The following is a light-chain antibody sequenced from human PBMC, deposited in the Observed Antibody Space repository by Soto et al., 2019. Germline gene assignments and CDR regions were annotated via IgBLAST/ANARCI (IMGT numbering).Light chain of an antibody. CDR2: EVS. CDR1: SSDVGDYDY. Sequence: QSVLTQPASVSGSPGQSITISCTGTSSDVGDYDYVSWYQQHPGKAAKLMIYEVSKRPSGVSNRFSGSKSGDTASLTISGLQAEDEADYYCSSYTDRKNLVFGTGTKVTVL. CDR3: SSYTDRKNLV. V-gene: IGLV2-14*01. J-gene: IGLJ1*01.